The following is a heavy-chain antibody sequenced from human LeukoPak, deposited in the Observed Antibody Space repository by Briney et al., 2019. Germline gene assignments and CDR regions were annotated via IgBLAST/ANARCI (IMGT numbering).Heavy chain of an antibody. Sequence: PGGSLRLSCAASGFTFSSYAMHWVRQAPGKGLEYVSAISSNGGSTYYANSVKGRFTISRDNSKNTLYLQMGSLRAEDMAVYYCARKRCGSSSSCFAFDYWGQGTLVTVSS. V-gene: IGHV3-64*01. D-gene: IGHD2-2*01. CDR3: ARKRCGSSSSCFAFDY. CDR1: GFTFSSYA. J-gene: IGHJ4*02. CDR2: ISSNGGST.